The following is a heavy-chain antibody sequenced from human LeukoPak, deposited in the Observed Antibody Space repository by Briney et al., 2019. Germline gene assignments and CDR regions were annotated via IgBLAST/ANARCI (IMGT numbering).Heavy chain of an antibody. CDR2: ISSSGSTI. CDR1: GFTFSSYE. V-gene: IGHV3-48*03. J-gene: IGHJ3*02. CDR3: ARYCSSTSCYASDAFDI. Sequence: PGGSLRLSCAASGFTFSSYEMNWVRQAPGKGLEWVSYISSSGSTIYYADSVKGRFTISRDNAKNSLYLQMNSLRAEDTAVYYCARYCSSTSCYASDAFDIWGQGTMVTASS. D-gene: IGHD2-2*01.